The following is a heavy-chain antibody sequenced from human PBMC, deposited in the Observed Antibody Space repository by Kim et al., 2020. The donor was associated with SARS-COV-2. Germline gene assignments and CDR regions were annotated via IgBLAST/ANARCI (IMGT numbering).Heavy chain of an antibody. V-gene: IGHV3-49*02. D-gene: IGHD6-19*01. J-gene: IGHJ4*02. Sequence: SVKGRFTISRDDSKSIAYLQMNSLKTEDTAVYYCTRDDGRYSSGWYYFDYWGQGTLVTVSS. CDR3: TRDDGRYSSGWYYFDY.